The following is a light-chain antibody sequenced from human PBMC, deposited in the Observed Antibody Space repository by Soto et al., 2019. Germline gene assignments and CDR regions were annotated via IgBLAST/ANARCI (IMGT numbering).Light chain of an antibody. J-gene: IGKJ2*01. CDR2: GAS. CDR1: QSVDSNY. Sequence: IVLTQSPGTLSLSPGERATLSCRASQSVDSNYLAWYQQKPGQAPRLLIYGASRRATGIPDRFSGGGSGTDFTLTISRLEPEDFAVYYCQQYGSSPPYTFGQGTKLEIK. CDR3: QQYGSSPPYT. V-gene: IGKV3-20*01.